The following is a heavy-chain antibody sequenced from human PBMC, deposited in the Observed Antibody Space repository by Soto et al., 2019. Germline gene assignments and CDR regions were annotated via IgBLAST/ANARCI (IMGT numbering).Heavy chain of an antibody. CDR1: GFTFSSYS. CDR3: ARDGIYGEDGWFDP. D-gene: IGHD4-17*01. CDR2: ISSSSSYI. Sequence: GGSLRLSCAASGFTFSSYSMNWVRQAPGKGLEWVSSISSSSSYIYYADSVEGRFTISRDNAKNSLYLQMNSLRAEDTAVYYCARDGIYGEDGWFDPWGQGTLVTVSS. J-gene: IGHJ5*02. V-gene: IGHV3-21*01.